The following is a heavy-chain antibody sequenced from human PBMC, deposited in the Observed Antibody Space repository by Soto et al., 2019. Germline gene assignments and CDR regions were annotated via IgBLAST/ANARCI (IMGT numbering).Heavy chain of an antibody. CDR1: GGSFSGYY. CDR3: ARGLGYGDYIRY. D-gene: IGHD4-17*01. Sequence: SETLSLTCAVYGGSFSGYYWSWIRQPPGEGLEWIGEINHSGSTNYNPSLKSRVTISVDTSKNQFSLKLSSVTAADTAVYYCARGLGYGDYIRYWGQGTLVTVYS. J-gene: IGHJ4*02. V-gene: IGHV4-34*01. CDR2: INHSGST.